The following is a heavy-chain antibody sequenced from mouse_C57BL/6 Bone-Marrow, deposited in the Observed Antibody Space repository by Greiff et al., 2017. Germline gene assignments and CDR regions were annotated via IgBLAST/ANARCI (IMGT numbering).Heavy chain of an antibody. CDR3: ARMAYDGYPYYFDY. CDR2: IYPGGGYT. D-gene: IGHD2-3*01. V-gene: IGHV1-63*01. CDR1: GYTFTNYW. J-gene: IGHJ2*01. Sequence: QVQLQQSGAELVRPGTSVKMSCKASGYTFTNYWIGWAKQRPGHGLEWIGDIYPGGGYTNYNEKFKGKATLTADKSSSTAYMQFSSLTSEDSAIYYCARMAYDGYPYYFDYWGQGTTLTVSS.